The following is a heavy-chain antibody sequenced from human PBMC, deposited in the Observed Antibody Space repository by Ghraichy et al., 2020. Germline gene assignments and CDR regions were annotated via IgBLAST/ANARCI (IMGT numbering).Heavy chain of an antibody. CDR1: GFSLSTSGVG. CDR3: VHRRSGCCNTCDGGYFDY. Sequence: SGPTLVKPTQILTLTCTFSGFSLSTSGVGVGWIRQPPGKALEWLALIYWDDDKRYSPSLKSRLSIAKDTSKNLVVLTMTNMDPVDTATYDCVHRRSGCCNTCDGGYFDYWGQGFLVTVSS. CDR2: IYWDDDK. J-gene: IGHJ4*02. D-gene: IGHD2-21*01. V-gene: IGHV2-5*02.